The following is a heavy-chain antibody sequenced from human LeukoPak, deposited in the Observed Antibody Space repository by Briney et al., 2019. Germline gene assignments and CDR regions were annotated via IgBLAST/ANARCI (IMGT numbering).Heavy chain of an antibody. D-gene: IGHD6-13*01. CDR1: GFTFSRYA. CDR3: AKGYSSPHAYYFDY. V-gene: IGHV3-23*01. CDR2: ISGSGGST. J-gene: IGHJ4*02. Sequence: GGSLRLSCAASGFTFSRYAMSWVRQAPGKGLEWVSDISGSGGSTYYADSVKGRFTISRDNSKNTLYLQMNSLRAEDTAVYYCAKGYSSPHAYYFDYWGQGTLVTVSS.